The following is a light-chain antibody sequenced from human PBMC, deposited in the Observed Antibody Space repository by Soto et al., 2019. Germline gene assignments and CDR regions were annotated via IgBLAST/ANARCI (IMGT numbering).Light chain of an antibody. Sequence: DIQMTQSPSSLSASVGDRVTITCRASQSIRSSLNWYQQKPGKAPNLLIYAASSLQSGVPSRFSGSGSGTDFTLTISRLQPEDFATYYCQQSYSIPRTFGPGTKVDIK. V-gene: IGKV1-39*01. CDR1: QSIRSS. CDR3: QQSYSIPRT. CDR2: AAS. J-gene: IGKJ3*01.